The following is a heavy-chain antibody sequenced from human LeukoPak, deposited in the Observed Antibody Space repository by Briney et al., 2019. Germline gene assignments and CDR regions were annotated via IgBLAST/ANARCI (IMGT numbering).Heavy chain of an antibody. D-gene: IGHD3-22*01. CDR1: GGSISSGGYY. V-gene: IGHV4-30-2*01. J-gene: IGHJ3*02. CDR3: ARDKSITMIVVVMADAFDI. CDR2: IYHSGST. Sequence: PSETLSLTCTVSGGSISSGGYYWSWIRQPPGKGLEWIGYIYHSGSTYYNPSLKSRVTISVDTSKNQFSLKLSSVTAADTAVYYCARDKSITMIVVVMADAFDIWGQGTMVTVSS.